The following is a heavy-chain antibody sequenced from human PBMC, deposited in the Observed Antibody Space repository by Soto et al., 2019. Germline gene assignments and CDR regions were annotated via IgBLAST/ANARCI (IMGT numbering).Heavy chain of an antibody. CDR1: GFTFSSYW. Sequence: GGSLRLSCAASGFTFSSYWMSWVRQAPGKGLEWVANIKQDGSEKYYVDSVKGRFTISRDNAKNSLYLQMNSLRAEDTAVYYCARVLAYCGGDCYSSFDYWGQGTLVTVSS. CDR2: IKQDGSEK. CDR3: ARVLAYCGGDCYSSFDY. V-gene: IGHV3-7*03. D-gene: IGHD2-21*02. J-gene: IGHJ4*02.